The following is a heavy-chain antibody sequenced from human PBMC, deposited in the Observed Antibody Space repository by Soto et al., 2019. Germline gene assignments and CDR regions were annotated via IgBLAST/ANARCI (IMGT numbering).Heavy chain of an antibody. Sequence: ASVKVSCKASGYTFTNYGISWVRQAPGQGLEWMGWINTYNGNTNHAQKLQGRVTMTTDTSTSTAYMELRSLRSDDTAVYYCARGEGGTRWGSIDYWGQGTLVTVSS. CDR3: ARGEGGTRWGSIDY. CDR1: GYTFTNYG. J-gene: IGHJ4*02. CDR2: INTYNGNT. D-gene: IGHD2-21*01. V-gene: IGHV1-18*01.